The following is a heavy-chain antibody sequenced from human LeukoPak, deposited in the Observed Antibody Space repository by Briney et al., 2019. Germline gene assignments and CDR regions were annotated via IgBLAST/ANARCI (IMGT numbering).Heavy chain of an antibody. CDR3: AREEHLAGYYYGMDV. Sequence: SETLSLTCAVYRGSFSGYYWSWIRQPPGKGLEWIGEINHSGSTNYNPSLKSRVTISVDTSKNQFSLKLSSVTAADTAVYYCAREEHLAGYYYGMDVWGQGTTVTVSS. V-gene: IGHV4-34*01. D-gene: IGHD1/OR15-1a*01. CDR1: RGSFSGYY. CDR2: INHSGST. J-gene: IGHJ6*02.